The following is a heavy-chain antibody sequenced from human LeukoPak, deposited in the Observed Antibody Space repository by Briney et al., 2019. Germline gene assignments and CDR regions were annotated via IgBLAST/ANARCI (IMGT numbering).Heavy chain of an antibody. CDR2: ITTGDGNT. Sequence: PGGSLRLSCTASGFTFSSYTMTWVRQAPGKGLKWVSTITTGDGNTYYADSVKGRFTVSRDDSKNTLYLQMNSLRAEDTAVYYCAKGPSRVVVTAIRGAFDIWGQGTMVTVSS. CDR3: AKGPSRVVVTAIRGAFDI. D-gene: IGHD2-21*02. V-gene: IGHV3-23*01. J-gene: IGHJ3*02. CDR1: GFTFSSYT.